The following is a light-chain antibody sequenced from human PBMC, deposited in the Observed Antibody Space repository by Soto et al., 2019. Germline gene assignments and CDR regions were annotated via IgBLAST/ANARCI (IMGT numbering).Light chain of an antibody. V-gene: IGKV3-11*01. Sequence: ETVLTQSPVTLSLSPGERATLSCRASQSVSSYLSWYQQKPGQAPRLLIYDASNRATGIPARFSGSGSGTDFTLTISSLEPEEFAVYYCQQRSNWQVTFGQGTRLEIK. CDR1: QSVSSY. J-gene: IGKJ5*01. CDR3: QQRSNWQVT. CDR2: DAS.